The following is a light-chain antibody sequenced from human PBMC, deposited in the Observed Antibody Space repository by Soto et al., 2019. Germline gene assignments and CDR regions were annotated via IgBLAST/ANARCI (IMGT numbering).Light chain of an antibody. CDR3: QQSYNSPQT. Sequence: DIQMTQSPSTLSASVGDRVVITCRASQTISQWLAWYQQKPGKPPRLLIYAASSLQSGVPSRFSGSGSGTDFTLTISSLQPEDFATYSCQQSYNSPQTFGRGTKVDIK. V-gene: IGKV1-39*01. CDR1: QTISQW. CDR2: AAS. J-gene: IGKJ1*01.